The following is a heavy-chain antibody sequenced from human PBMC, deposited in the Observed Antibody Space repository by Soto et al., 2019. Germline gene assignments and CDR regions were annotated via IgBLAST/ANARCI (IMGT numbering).Heavy chain of an antibody. CDR3: ARRQWLVGGYYYGMDV. Sequence: QVQLVQSGAEVKKPGASVKVSCKASGYTFTSYGISWVRQAPGQGLEWMGWTSAYNGNTNYAQKLQGRVTMTTVTSTSTAYMELRSLRSDDTAVYDCARRQWLVGGYYYGMDVRGQGTTVTVSS. CDR1: GYTFTSYG. V-gene: IGHV1-18*01. J-gene: IGHJ6*02. CDR2: TSAYNGNT. D-gene: IGHD6-19*01.